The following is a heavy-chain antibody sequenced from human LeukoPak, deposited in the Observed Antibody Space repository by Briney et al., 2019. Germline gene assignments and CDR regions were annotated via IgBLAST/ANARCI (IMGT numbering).Heavy chain of an antibody. D-gene: IGHD6-19*01. V-gene: IGHV3-23*01. CDR1: GLTFRNYA. Sequence: GGSLRLSCAASGLTFRNYAMSWVRQAPGKGLEWVSVICANDGNTYYADAVKGRFTISRDNSKDTLYLQMDSLRAEDTAVYYCAKVESEQWLLHYFDYWGQGTLVTVSS. J-gene: IGHJ4*02. CDR3: AKVESEQWLLHYFDY. CDR2: ICANDGNT.